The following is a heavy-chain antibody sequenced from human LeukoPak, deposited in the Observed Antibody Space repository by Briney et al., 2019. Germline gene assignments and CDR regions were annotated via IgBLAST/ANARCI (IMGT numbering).Heavy chain of an antibody. CDR2: IGTASDA. CDR3: ARGYVYSYDY. D-gene: IGHD3-16*01. J-gene: IGHJ4*02. Sequence: PGGSLRLSCAASGFTFSSYAMHWVRQATGKGLEWVSAIGTASDAYYPGTVRGRFTVSRDNAKNSLYLQMNSLRAGDTAVYYCARGYVYSYDYWGQGIMVTVSS. V-gene: IGHV3-13*01. CDR1: GFTFSSYA.